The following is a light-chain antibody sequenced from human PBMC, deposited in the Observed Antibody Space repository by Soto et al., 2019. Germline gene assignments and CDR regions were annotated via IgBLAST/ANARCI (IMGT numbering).Light chain of an antibody. V-gene: IGLV2-14*01. CDR1: SRDVGAYNY. Sequence: QSALTQPASVSGSPGQSITISCTGTSRDVGAYNYVSWYQQHPGKAPKLMIYEVSYRPSGVSDRFSGSRSGNTASLTISGLQAEDESDYYCSSYTSSTTWVFGGGTKVTVL. CDR3: SSYTSSTTWV. J-gene: IGLJ3*02. CDR2: EVS.